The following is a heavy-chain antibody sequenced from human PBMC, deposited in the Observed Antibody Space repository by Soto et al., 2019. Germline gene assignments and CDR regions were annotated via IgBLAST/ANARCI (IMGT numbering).Heavy chain of an antibody. D-gene: IGHD1-1*01. J-gene: IGHJ4*02. CDR2: INDDGSGT. CDR1: GITFSSYW. Sequence: GGSLRLSCEASGITFSSYWMHWVRQAPGKGLVWVSRINDDGSGTSYGDSVKGRFTISRDNAKNTVYLQMNSLGAEDTAVYYCATLQTTGTDDWGQGIPVTVSS. CDR3: ATLQTTGTDD. V-gene: IGHV3-74*01.